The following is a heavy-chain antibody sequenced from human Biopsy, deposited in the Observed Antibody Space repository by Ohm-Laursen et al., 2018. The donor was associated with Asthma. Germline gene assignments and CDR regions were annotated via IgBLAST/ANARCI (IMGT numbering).Heavy chain of an antibody. Sequence: SLRLSCTASGAHFGSYNMHWARQAPGKGLEWVAVITFDGSTQHYGDSVKGRFTISRDNSKNMLFLQMNSLRAEDTAVYYCLRDTLGYYFDIWGQGTQVTVSS. V-gene: IGHV3-30-3*01. CDR1: GAHFGSYN. J-gene: IGHJ4*02. D-gene: IGHD6-13*01. CDR3: LRDTLGYYFDI. CDR2: ITFDGSTQ.